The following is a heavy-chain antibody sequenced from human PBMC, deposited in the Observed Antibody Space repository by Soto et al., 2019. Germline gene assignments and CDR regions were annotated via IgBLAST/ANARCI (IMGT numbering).Heavy chain of an antibody. CDR1: GYTFTSYA. J-gene: IGHJ5*02. CDR2: INAGNGNT. CDR3: ARDRGMTTVTTVWFEP. V-gene: IGHV1-3*01. Sequence: QVQLVQSGAEVKKPGASVKVSCKASGYTFTSYAMHWVRQAPGQRLEWMGWINAGNGNTKYSQKFQGRVTITRDTSASTAYMELSSLRSEDTAVYYCARDRGMTTVTTVWFEPWGQGTLVTVSS. D-gene: IGHD4-17*01.